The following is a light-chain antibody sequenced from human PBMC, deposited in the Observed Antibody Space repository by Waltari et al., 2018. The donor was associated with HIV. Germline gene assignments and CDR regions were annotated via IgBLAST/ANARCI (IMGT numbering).Light chain of an antibody. Sequence: IVLTQHPATLSMHSAETATLTCRASQNVSSYLAWYQQKPGQAPKLLIYDASNRDTGIPARFSGSGSGTDFTLTISSLQPEDIAVYYCQQHSNRPLSFGQGTRLEIK. CDR2: DAS. J-gene: IGKJ5*01. CDR3: QQHSNRPLS. CDR1: QNVSSY. V-gene: IGKV3-11*01.